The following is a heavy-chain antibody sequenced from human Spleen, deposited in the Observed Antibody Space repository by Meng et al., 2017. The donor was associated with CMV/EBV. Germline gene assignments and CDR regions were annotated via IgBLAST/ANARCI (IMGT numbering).Heavy chain of an antibody. D-gene: IGHD3-16*01. J-gene: IGHJ5*02. CDR3: VREGESETTGWFDP. CDR2: INHSGST. V-gene: IGHV4-34*01. CDR1: GGSFSGYY. Sequence: VQLQQGGAALLKPAETLSLTCAVYGGSFSGYYWSWIRQPPGKGLEWIGEINHSGSTNYNPSLKSRVTISVDTSKNQFSLKLSSVTAADTAVYYCVREGESETTGWFDPWGQGTLVTVSS.